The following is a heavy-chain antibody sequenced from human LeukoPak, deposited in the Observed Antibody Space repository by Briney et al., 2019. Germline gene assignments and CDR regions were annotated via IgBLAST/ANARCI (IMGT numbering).Heavy chain of an antibody. J-gene: IGHJ5*02. Sequence: ASVKVSCKASGGXFSSYAMSWVRQAPGQGLEWMGGIIPIFGTANYAQKFQGRVTITADESTSTAYMELSSLRSEDTAVYYCAREYCGGDCYSWGQGTLVTVSS. CDR2: IIPIFGTA. CDR1: GGXFSSYA. V-gene: IGHV1-69*01. CDR3: AREYCGGDCYS. D-gene: IGHD2-21*02.